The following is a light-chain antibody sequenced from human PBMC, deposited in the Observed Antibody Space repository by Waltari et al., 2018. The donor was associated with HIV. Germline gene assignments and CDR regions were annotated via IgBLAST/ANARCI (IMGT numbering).Light chain of an antibody. J-gene: IGLJ2*01. V-gene: IGLV2-14*01. CDR1: NSDVGGYHY. CDR3: SSYTTTSTIL. CDR2: EVT. Sequence: QSALTQPASVSGSPGQSITISCTGSNSDVGGYHYVSWYQQHPGKAPKLLLFEVTHRPSGISSRCSGSKSGNTATMTISWLQAEDEADYYCSSYTTTSTILFGGGTKVTVL.